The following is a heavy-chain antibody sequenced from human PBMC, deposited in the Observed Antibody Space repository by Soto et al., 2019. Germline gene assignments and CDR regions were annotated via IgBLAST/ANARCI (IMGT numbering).Heavy chain of an antibody. V-gene: IGHV3-49*03. CDR2: IRSKAYGGTT. Sequence: QSGGSLRLSCTASGFTFGDYAMSWFRQAPGKGLEWVGFIRSKAYGGTTEYAASVKGRFTISRDDSKSIAYLQMNSLKTEDTAVYYCTSGYSSSWYGDYYYGMDVWGQGTTVTVSS. CDR1: GFTFGDYA. D-gene: IGHD6-13*01. J-gene: IGHJ6*02. CDR3: TSGYSSSWYGDYYYGMDV.